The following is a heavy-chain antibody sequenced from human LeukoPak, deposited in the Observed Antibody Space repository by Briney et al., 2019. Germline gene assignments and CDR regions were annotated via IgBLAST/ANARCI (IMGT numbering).Heavy chain of an antibody. D-gene: IGHD7-27*01. CDR2: VYSSGTT. Sequence: SETLSLTCTVSGASMSSGGCYWTWIRQHPGKGLEWIGSVYSSGTTYYDPSLKSRVAISVDTSENQFSLKVSSVTAADTAEYYCARGTGSLSGGTGVWGKGTTVTVSS. V-gene: IGHV4-31*03. J-gene: IGHJ6*04. CDR1: GASMSSGGCY. CDR3: ARGTGSLSGGTGV.